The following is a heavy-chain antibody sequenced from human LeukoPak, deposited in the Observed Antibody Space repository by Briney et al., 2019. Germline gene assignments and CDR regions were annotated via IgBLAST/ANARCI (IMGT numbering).Heavy chain of an antibody. CDR2: IKSKTDGGTT. D-gene: IGHD3-22*01. Sequence: GGSLRLSCAASGFTFSNAWMSWVRQAPGKGLEWVGRIKSKTDGGTTDHAAPVKGRFTISRDDSKNTLYLQMNSLKTEDTAVYYCTTPGYYYDSSGSPDGYYGMDVWGQGTTVTVSS. J-gene: IGHJ6*02. CDR1: GFTFSNAW. CDR3: TTPGYYYDSSGSPDGYYGMDV. V-gene: IGHV3-15*01.